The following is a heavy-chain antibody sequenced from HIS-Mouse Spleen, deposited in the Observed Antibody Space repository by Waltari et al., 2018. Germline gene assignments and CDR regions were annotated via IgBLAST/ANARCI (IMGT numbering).Heavy chain of an antibody. CDR2: IYYSGST. D-gene: IGHD6-13*01. J-gene: IGHJ2*01. Sequence: QLQLQESGPGLVKPSETLSLTCTVSGGSISSSIYSFGWTRQPPGKGLEWIGSIYYSGSTYYNPSLKSRVTISVDTSKNQFSLKLSSVTAADTAVYYCAREIPYSSSWYDWYFDLWGRGTLVTVSS. CDR1: GGSISSSIYS. CDR3: AREIPYSSSWYDWYFDL. V-gene: IGHV4-39*07.